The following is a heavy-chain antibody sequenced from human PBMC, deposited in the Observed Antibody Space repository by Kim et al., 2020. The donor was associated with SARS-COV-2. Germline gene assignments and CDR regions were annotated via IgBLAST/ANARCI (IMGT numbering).Heavy chain of an antibody. Sequence: GGSLRLSCAASGFTFSSYAMSWVRQAPGKGLEWVSGISGSGDSTYYADSVKGRFTISRDNSKKTLYLQMNSLRAEDTALYYCAGGGYTYGVVGFWGQGTLVTVSS. CDR1: GFTFSSYA. D-gene: IGHD5-18*01. CDR2: ISGSGDST. CDR3: AGGGYTYGVVGF. V-gene: IGHV3-23*01. J-gene: IGHJ4*02.